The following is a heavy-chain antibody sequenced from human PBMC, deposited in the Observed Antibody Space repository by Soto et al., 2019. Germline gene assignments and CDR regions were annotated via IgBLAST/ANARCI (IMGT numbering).Heavy chain of an antibody. V-gene: IGHV3-30-3*01. J-gene: IGHJ4*02. CDR3: ARDDSSGYYLDY. D-gene: IGHD3-22*01. CDR1: GFTFSSYA. Sequence: HPGGSLRLSCAASGFTFSSYAMHWVRQAPGKGLEWVAVISYDGSNKYYADSVKGRFTISRDNSKNTLYLQMNSLRAEDTAVYYCARDDSSGYYLDYWGQGTLVTVSS. CDR2: ISYDGSNK.